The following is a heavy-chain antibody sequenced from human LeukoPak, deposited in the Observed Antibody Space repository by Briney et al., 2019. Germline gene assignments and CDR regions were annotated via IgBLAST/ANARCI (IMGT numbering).Heavy chain of an antibody. CDR3: AKDMTCSSTSCYWFRPFDY. Sequence: GGSLRLSCAASGFTFSSHAMSWVRQAPGKGLEWVSAISGSGGSTYYADSVKGRFTISRDNSKNTLYLQMNSLRAEDTAVYYCAKDMTCSSTSCYWFRPFDYWGQGTLVTVSS. D-gene: IGHD2-2*01. CDR1: GFTFSSHA. V-gene: IGHV3-23*01. CDR2: ISGSGGST. J-gene: IGHJ4*02.